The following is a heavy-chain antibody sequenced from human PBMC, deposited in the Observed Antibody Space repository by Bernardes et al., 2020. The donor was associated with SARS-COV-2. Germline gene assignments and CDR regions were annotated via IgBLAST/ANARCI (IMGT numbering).Heavy chain of an antibody. D-gene: IGHD3-9*01. Sequence: SVKVSCKASGGSFRIYALSWVRQAPGQGLEWMGGIIPVFGTPKYAPKFQGRVTITADESTNTVQMELASLTSEDAAVYYCARELTGIFHWSDAFDVWGQGTVITVSS. V-gene: IGHV1-69*13. J-gene: IGHJ3*01. CDR1: GGSFRIYA. CDR3: ARELTGIFHWSDAFDV. CDR2: IIPVFGTP.